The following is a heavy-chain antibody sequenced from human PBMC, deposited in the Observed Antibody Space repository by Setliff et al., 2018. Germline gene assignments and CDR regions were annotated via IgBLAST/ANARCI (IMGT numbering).Heavy chain of an antibody. D-gene: IGHD6-13*01. CDR1: GGSISSSSYY. CDR3: ARDVRVASSSWFKSAFDI. V-gene: IGHV4-39*07. Sequence: SETLSLTCTVSGGSISSSSYYWGWIRQPPGKGLEWIGNIYYSGSTFYSPSLKSRVTMSVDTSKNQLSLEVTSVTAADTAVYYCARDVRVASSSWFKSAFDIWGQGTMVTV. CDR2: IYYSGST. J-gene: IGHJ3*02.